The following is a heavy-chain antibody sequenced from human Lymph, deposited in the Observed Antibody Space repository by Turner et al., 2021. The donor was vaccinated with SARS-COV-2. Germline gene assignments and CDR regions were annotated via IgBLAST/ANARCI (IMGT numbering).Heavy chain of an antibody. D-gene: IGHD3-9*01. CDR3: ERSNFDWLFSTDWFDP. CDR1: VYTFTNYG. V-gene: IGHV1-18*01. CDR2: SSVNNDNT. Sequence: QVHLFQSGAEVKKPGASVNVSCKASVYTFTNYGISWVRQAPGEGLEWMGGSSVNNDNTNKEQKLQGRVTMNTDTSTSKAYMEQRSLRYDDTADYYCERSNFDWLFSTDWFDPWGQGTLVIVSS. J-gene: IGHJ5*02.